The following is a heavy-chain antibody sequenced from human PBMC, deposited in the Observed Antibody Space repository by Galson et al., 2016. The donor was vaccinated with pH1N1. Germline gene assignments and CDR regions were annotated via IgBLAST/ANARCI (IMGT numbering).Heavy chain of an antibody. CDR1: GGSIGSHH. CDR2: IHYTGRN. Sequence: ETLSLTCNVSGGSIGSHHWTWIRQPPGKGLEWLCYIHYTGRNNYSPSLESRIIISIDMSKNQFSLQLNSVTAADTAVYFCARDHYGSGSFDFWGQGTLVTVSS. J-gene: IGHJ4*02. CDR3: ARDHYGSGSFDF. V-gene: IGHV4-59*11. D-gene: IGHD3-10*01.